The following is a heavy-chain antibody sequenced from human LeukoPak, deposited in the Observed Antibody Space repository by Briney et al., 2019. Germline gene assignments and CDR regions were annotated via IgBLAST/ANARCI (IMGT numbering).Heavy chain of an antibody. CDR2: IYYSGST. Sequence: SETLSLTCTVSAGSISSYYWRWIRQPPGKGLEWIGYIYYSGSTNYNPSLKSRVTISVDTSKNQFSLKLSSVTAADTAVYYCARDRYYDSGSYYNWGQGTLVTVSS. CDR3: ARDRYYDSGSYYN. CDR1: AGSISSYY. V-gene: IGHV4-59*01. J-gene: IGHJ4*02. D-gene: IGHD3-10*01.